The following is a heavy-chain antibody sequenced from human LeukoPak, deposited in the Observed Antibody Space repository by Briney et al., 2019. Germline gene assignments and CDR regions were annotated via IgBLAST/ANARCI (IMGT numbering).Heavy chain of an antibody. CDR3: AKAPATSCRGAFCYPFDY. CDR2: ISYDGSNK. V-gene: IGHV3-30*04. D-gene: IGHD2-15*01. J-gene: IGHJ4*02. Sequence: GGSLRLSCAASGFTFSSYAMHWVRQAPGKGLEWVAVISYDGSNKYYADSVRGRFTISRDTSRSTLYLQMNSLRAEDAAVYYCAKAPATSCRGAFCYPFDYWGQGTLVTVSS. CDR1: GFTFSSYA.